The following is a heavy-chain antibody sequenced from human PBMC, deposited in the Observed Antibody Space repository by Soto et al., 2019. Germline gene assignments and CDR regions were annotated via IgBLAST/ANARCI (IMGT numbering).Heavy chain of an antibody. D-gene: IGHD2-21*01. CDR3: ARDPWARGIAS. Sequence: PGGSLRLSCAVSGFTISNSYMSWVRQTPGKGLEWVSVVYRDDRTYHADSVKGRFTVSRDTSRNTLYLQMNSLRVEDTAVYYCARDPWARGIASWGQGTLVTVSS. V-gene: IGHV3-66*01. J-gene: IGHJ4*02. CDR1: GFTISNSY. CDR2: VYRDDRT.